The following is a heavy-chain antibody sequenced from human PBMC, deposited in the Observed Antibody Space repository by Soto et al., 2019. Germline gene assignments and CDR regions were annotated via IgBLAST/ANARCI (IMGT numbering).Heavy chain of an antibody. CDR1: GYTFTSYD. D-gene: IGHD5-18*01. J-gene: IGHJ5*02. CDR3: ARETAMGHLAGFEP. V-gene: IGHV1-8*01. CDR2: MNPNSGNT. Sequence: QVQLVQSGAEVKKPGASVKVSCKASGYTFTSYDINWVRQATGQGLEWMGWMNPNSGNTAYAQKFQGRVTMTRNTSISAAYLELSSLRSEDTAVYSCARETAMGHLAGFEPWGPGTLVTVSS.